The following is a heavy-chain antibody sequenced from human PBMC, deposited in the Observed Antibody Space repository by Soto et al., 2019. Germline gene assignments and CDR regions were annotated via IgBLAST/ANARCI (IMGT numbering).Heavy chain of an antibody. CDR1: GGSISSGDYY. D-gene: IGHD3-22*01. CDR2: IYYSGST. V-gene: IGHV4-30-4*01. Sequence: QVQLQESGPGLVKPSQTLSLTCTVSGGSISSGDYYWSWIRQPPGKGLEWIGYIYYSGSTYYNPSRTSRVTTSVDTSKNQFSLKLSSVTAADTAVYYCARTPYYYDSSGSSWGQGTLVTVSS. CDR3: ARTPYYYDSSGSS. J-gene: IGHJ5*02.